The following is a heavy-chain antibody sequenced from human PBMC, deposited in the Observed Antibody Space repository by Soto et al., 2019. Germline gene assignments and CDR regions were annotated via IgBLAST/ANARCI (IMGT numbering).Heavy chain of an antibody. J-gene: IGHJ4*02. Sequence: GGSLRLSCAASGLTFSSYSMNWDRQAPGKGQEWASSISSSSSYIYYADSVKGRFTISRDNAKNSLYLQMNSLRAEDTAVYSCARAGGYSSGWYVVYWGQGTLVTVSS. V-gene: IGHV3-21*01. CDR1: GLTFSSYS. CDR2: ISSSSSYI. CDR3: ARAGGYSSGWYVVY. D-gene: IGHD6-19*01.